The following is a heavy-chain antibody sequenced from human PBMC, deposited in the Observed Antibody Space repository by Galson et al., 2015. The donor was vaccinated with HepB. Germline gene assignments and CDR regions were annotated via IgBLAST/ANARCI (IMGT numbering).Heavy chain of an antibody. CDR1: GGSISSSNW. D-gene: IGHD3-22*01. J-gene: IGHJ5*02. CDR3: AREPASITMIRLGWFDP. Sequence: LSLTCAVSGGSISSSNWWSWVRQPPGKGLEWIGEIYHSGSTNYNPSLKSRVTISVDKSKNQFSLKLSSVTAADTAVYYCAREPASITMIRLGWFDPWGQGTLVTVSS. V-gene: IGHV4-4*02. CDR2: IYHSGST.